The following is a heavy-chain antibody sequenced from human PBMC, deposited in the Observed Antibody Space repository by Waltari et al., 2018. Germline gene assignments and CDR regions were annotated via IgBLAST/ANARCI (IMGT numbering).Heavy chain of an antibody. CDR1: GGSISSGDYY. J-gene: IGHJ6*02. V-gene: IGHV4-30-4*08. D-gene: IGHD1-26*01. CDR2: IYYSGST. Sequence: QVQLQESGPGLVKPSQTLSLTCTVSGGSISSGDYYWSWIRQPPGKGLEWIGYIYYSGSTHYNPCLKSRVTKSVDTSTNQFSLKLSSVTAADTAVYYCARDQYSGSYYYGMDIWGQGTTVTVSS. CDR3: ARDQYSGSYYYGMDI.